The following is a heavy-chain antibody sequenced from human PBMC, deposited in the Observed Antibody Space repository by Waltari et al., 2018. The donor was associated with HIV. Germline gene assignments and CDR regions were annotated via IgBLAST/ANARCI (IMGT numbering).Heavy chain of an antibody. CDR2: ICYTGST. CDR1: GGPISSALYY. V-gene: IGHV4-39*01. CDR3: ARQRQSRRDPFDY. J-gene: IGHJ4*02. Sequence: QLQLQESGPGLVKPSETLSLTCTVSGGPISSALYYWGWIRLPPGKGLEWIGRICYTGSTYDNPSLRGRATMSVETSKNRFSLQLGSVTAADTAVYYCARQRQSRRDPFDYWGQGTLVTVSS.